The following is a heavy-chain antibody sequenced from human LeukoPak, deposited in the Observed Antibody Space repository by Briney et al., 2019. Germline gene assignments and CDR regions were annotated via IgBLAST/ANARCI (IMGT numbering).Heavy chain of an antibody. V-gene: IGHV4-59*01. CDR3: ARGSGSSYYYYYGMDV. CDR1: GGSISSYY. Sequence: PSDTLSLTCTVSGGSISSYYWSWIRQPPGKGLEWIGYIYYSGSTNYNPSLKSRVTISVDTSKNQFSLKLSSVTAADTAVYYCARGSGSSYYYYYGMDVWGQGTTVTVSS. CDR2: IYYSGST. D-gene: IGHD3-22*01. J-gene: IGHJ6*02.